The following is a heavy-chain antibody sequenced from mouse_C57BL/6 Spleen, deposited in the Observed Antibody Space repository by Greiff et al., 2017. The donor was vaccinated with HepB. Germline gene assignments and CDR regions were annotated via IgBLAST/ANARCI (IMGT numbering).Heavy chain of an antibody. V-gene: IGHV5-17*01. CDR3: ARSYGSSYDYYAMGY. CDR2: ISSGSSTI. D-gene: IGHD1-1*01. J-gene: IGHJ4*01. Sequence: EVQGVESGGGLVKPGGSLKLSCAASGFTFSDYGMHWVRQAPEKGLEWVAYISSGSSTIYYADTVKGRFTISRDNAKNTLFLQMTSLRSEDTAMYYCARSYGSSYDYYAMGYWGQGTSVTVSS. CDR1: GFTFSDYG.